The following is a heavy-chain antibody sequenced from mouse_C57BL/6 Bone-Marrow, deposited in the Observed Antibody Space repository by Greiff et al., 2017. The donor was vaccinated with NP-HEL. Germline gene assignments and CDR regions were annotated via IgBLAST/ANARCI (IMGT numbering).Heavy chain of an antibody. V-gene: IGHV1-64*01. CDR2: IHPNSGST. J-gene: IGHJ1*03. D-gene: IGHD1-1*01. CDR3: ASRPYGSSLWYFDV. Sequence: VQLQQPGAELVKPGASVKLSCKASGYTFTSYWMHWVKQRPGQGLEWIGMIHPNSGSTNYNEKFKSKATLTVDKSSSTAYMQLSSLTSEDSAVYYWASRPYGSSLWYFDVWGTGTTVTVSS. CDR1: GYTFTSYW.